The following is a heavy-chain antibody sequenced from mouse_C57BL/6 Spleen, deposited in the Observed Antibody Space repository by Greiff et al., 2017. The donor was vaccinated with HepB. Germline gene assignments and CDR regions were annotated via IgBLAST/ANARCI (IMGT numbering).Heavy chain of an antibody. D-gene: IGHD3-2*02. CDR1: GFSLSTSGMG. Sequence: QVQLKESGPGILQSSQTLSLTCSFSGFSLSTSGMGVSWIRQPSGKGLEWLAHIYWDDDKRYNPSPKSRLTISKDTSRNQVFLKITSVDTADTATYYCARRGEGAQAGYAMDYWGQGTSVTVSS. CDR3: ARRGEGAQAGYAMDY. J-gene: IGHJ4*01. V-gene: IGHV8-12*01. CDR2: IYWDDDK.